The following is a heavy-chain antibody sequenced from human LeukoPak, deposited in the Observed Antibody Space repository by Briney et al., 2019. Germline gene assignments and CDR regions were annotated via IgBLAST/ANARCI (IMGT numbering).Heavy chain of an antibody. CDR3: ARVPKHLAGGNYNWFDP. D-gene: IGHD4-23*01. CDR2: IYHSGRT. J-gene: IGHJ5*02. CDR1: GYSITNNYY. V-gene: IGHV4-38-2*02. Sequence: PSETLSLTCTVSGYSITNNYYWDWIRQPPGKGLEWIASIYHSGRTYYNPALKSRVTISVDTSKNQFSLKVTSVTAADTAVYYCARVPKHLAGGNYNWFDPWGQGTLVTVSS.